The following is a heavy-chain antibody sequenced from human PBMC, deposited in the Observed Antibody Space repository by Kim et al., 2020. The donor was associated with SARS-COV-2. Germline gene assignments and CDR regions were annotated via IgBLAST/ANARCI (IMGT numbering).Heavy chain of an antibody. D-gene: IGHD3-22*01. Sequence: YHPSLKSRITISVDTSKNPSSLKLCSVTAADTSVYYCAASDYYDSSGFDYWGQGTLVTVSS. CDR3: AASDYYDSSGFDY. V-gene: IGHV4-39*01. J-gene: IGHJ4*02.